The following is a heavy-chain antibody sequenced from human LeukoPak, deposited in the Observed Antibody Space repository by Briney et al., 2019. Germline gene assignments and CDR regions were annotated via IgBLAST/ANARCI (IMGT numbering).Heavy chain of an antibody. CDR2: ITGSGGST. V-gene: IGHV3-23*01. Sequence: PGGSLRLSCAASGFTFSNYAMSWVRQAPGKGLEWVSAITGSGGSTYYADSVKGRFTISRDNSKNTLFLQINSLRAEDTAVYYCARGRYYDSSGYLDYWGQGTLVTVSS. J-gene: IGHJ4*02. CDR3: ARGRYYDSSGYLDY. D-gene: IGHD3-22*01. CDR1: GFTFSNYA.